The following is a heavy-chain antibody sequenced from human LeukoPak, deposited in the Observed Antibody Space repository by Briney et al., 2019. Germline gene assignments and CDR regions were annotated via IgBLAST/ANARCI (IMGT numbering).Heavy chain of an antibody. D-gene: IGHD5-24*01. CDR3: ARVIRRWLQFTQFDY. CDR1: GYTFTGYY. Sequence: ASVKVSCKASGYTFTGYYMHWVRQAPGQGLEWMGWINPNSGGTNYAQKFQGRVTMTRDTSISTAYMELSRLGSDDTAVYYCARVIRRWLQFTQFDYWGQGTLVTVSS. J-gene: IGHJ4*02. V-gene: IGHV1-2*02. CDR2: INPNSGGT.